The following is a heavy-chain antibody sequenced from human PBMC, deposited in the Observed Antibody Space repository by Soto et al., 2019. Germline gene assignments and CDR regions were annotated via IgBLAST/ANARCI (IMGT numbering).Heavy chain of an antibody. J-gene: IGHJ6*01. V-gene: IGHV1-18*01. CDR2: ISTYNGDT. CDR3: AREGVAPYYYSGMDV. D-gene: IGHD5-12*01. CDR1: GYTFTRSG. Sequence: QVQLVQSGAEVKKPGASVKVSCKASGYTFTRSGISWVRQAPGQGLEWMGCISTYNGDTNYAQKFQGRVTMTTDTSTSTVHMEVRSLRSDDTAVYYCAREGVAPYYYSGMDVWGQRPRSPSPQ.